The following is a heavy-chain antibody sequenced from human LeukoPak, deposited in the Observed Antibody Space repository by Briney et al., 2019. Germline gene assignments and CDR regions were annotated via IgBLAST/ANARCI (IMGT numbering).Heavy chain of an antibody. D-gene: IGHD3-22*01. CDR2: ITRSSSYI. J-gene: IGHJ4*02. V-gene: IGHV3-21*01. CDR3: ARHVVAVGFDY. Sequence: PGGSLTLSCAASGFTFSTYSMNWVRHAPGEGLEWVSSITRSSSYIYYADSVKARFTNARDNAKNSLDLQMNSLRADDTAVYYCARHVVAVGFDYWGRGTLVTVSS. CDR1: GFTFSTYS.